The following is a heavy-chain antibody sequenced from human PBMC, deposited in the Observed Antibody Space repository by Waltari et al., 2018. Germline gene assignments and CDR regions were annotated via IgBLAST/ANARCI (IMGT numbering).Heavy chain of an antibody. J-gene: IGHJ4*02. Sequence: QVLLAESGGGVVQPGTSLRLSCTVSGFPFRGYSLHWVRQAPGTGLEWLAVISSDGTKDYYADAVKGRFTISRDNARNSLYLEMDRLRVEDTGVYYCAREGLTEEAAYWGQGTLVTVSS. D-gene: IGHD4-4*01. CDR2: ISSDGTKD. CDR3: AREGLTEEAAY. V-gene: IGHV3-30*04. CDR1: GFPFRGYS.